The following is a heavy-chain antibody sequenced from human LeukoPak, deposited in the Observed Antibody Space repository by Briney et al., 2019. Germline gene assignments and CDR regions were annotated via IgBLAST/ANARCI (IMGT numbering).Heavy chain of an antibody. CDR3: AHGDYDWIDP. V-gene: IGHV3-53*05. Sequence: GGSLRLSCAASGFTVSSNYMSWVRQAPGKGLEWVSVIYSGGSTYYADSVKGRFTISRDNSKNTLYLQMNSVRSEDTAVYYCAHGDYDWIDPWGQGTLVTVSS. J-gene: IGHJ5*02. CDR2: IYSGGST. CDR1: GFTVSSNY. D-gene: IGHD4-17*01.